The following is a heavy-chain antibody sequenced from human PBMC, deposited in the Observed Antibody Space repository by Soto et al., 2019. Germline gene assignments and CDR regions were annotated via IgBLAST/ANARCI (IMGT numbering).Heavy chain of an antibody. CDR1: GGSFSGYH. D-gene: IGHD6-6*01. Sequence: SETLSLTCAISGGSFSGYHWSWIRQPPGKGLEWIGEINHSGSTNYNPSLKSRVTISVDTSKNQFSLKLSSVTAADTAVYYCAREAYGIAARDFDYWGQGTLVTVSS. J-gene: IGHJ4*02. V-gene: IGHV4-34*01. CDR2: INHSGST. CDR3: AREAYGIAARDFDY.